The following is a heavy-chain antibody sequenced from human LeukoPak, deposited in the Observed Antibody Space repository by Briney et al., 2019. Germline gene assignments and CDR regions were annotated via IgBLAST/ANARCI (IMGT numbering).Heavy chain of an antibody. Sequence: GGSLRLSCAASGFTFSSYAMSWVRQAPGKGLEWVSYISSSGSTIYYADSVKGRFTISRDNAKNSLYLQMNSLRAEDTAVYYCAREYSSSWYLDYWGQGTLVTVSS. D-gene: IGHD6-13*01. J-gene: IGHJ4*02. CDR1: GFTFSSYA. CDR2: ISSSGSTI. V-gene: IGHV3-48*04. CDR3: AREYSSSWYLDY.